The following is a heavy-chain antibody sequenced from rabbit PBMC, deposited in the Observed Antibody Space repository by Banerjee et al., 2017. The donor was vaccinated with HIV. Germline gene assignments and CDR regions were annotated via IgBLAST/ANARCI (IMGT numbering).Heavy chain of an antibody. CDR1: GFSFNSNYY. J-gene: IGHJ6*01. Sequence: QEQLVESGGGLVQPEGSLTLTCTASGFSFNSNYYMCWVRQAPGKGLEWIGCIYTSSGTTYYASWAKGRFTISKTSSTTVTLQMTSLTAADTATYFCARSQYGTSSGYYMWSGMDLWGPGTLVTVS. V-gene: IGHV1S45*01. D-gene: IGHD1-1*01. CDR2: IYTSSGTT. CDR3: ARSQYGTSSGYYMWSGMDL.